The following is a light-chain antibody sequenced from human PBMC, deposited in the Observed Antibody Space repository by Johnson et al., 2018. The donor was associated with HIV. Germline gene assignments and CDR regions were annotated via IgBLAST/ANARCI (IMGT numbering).Light chain of an antibody. CDR3: GTWDSSLSAS. CDR1: TSNIGNNY. V-gene: IGLV1-51*01. CDR2: DNN. Sequence: QSVLTQPPSVSAASGQKVTISCSGSTSNIGNNYVSWYQQLPGTAPKLLIYDNNKRPSGIPDRFSGSKSGTSATLGITGLQTGDEADYYCGTWDSSLSASFGTGTKVTVL. J-gene: IGLJ1*01.